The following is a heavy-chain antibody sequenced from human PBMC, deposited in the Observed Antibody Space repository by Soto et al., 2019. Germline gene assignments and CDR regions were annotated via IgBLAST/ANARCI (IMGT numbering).Heavy chain of an antibody. J-gene: IGHJ4*02. CDR1: GFTFSSYG. Sequence: QVQLVESGGGVVQPGRSLRLSCAASGFTFSSYGMHWVRQAPGKGLEWVAVIWYDGSNKYYADSVKGRFTISRDNSKNTLYPHRNSLRAEDTAVYDWASDYDSSGYPRYYFDYWGQGTMVTVSS. V-gene: IGHV3-33*01. D-gene: IGHD3-22*01. CDR2: IWYDGSNK. CDR3: ASDYDSSGYPRYYFDY.